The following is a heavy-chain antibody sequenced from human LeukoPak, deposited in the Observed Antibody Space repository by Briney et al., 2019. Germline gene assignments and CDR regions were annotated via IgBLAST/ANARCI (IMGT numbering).Heavy chain of an antibody. CDR2: IYTSGST. J-gene: IGHJ4*02. CDR1: GGSISSYY. D-gene: IGHD6-19*01. CDR3: ARHGGWYGGYYFDY. Sequence: SETLSLTCTVSGGSISSYYWSWIRQPPGKGLEWIGYIYTSGSTNYNPSLKSRVTISVDTSKNQFSLKLSSVTAADTAVYYCARHGGWYGGYYFDYWDQGTLVTVSS. V-gene: IGHV4-4*09.